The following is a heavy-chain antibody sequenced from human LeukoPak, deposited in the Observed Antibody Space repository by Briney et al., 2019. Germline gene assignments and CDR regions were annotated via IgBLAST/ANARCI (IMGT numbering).Heavy chain of an antibody. J-gene: IGHJ4*02. CDR1: GFTFSSYA. CDR3: AKVPRYCSSTSCYHFGY. D-gene: IGHD2-2*01. Sequence: GGSLRLSCAASGFTFSSYAMSWVRQAPGKGLEWVSAISGSGGSTYYADSVKGRFTISRDNSKNTLYLQMNSLRAEDTAVYYCAKVPRYCSSTSCYHFGYWGQGTLVTVSS. V-gene: IGHV3-23*01. CDR2: ISGSGGST.